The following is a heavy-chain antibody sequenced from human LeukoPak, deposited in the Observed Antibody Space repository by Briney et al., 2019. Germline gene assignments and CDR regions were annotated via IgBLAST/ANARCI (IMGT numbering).Heavy chain of an antibody. Sequence: SETLSLTCSVSGVSVSTYYWSWIRQPAGKGLEWIGRVYISGRTNYNPSLASRVTVSLDTSKNQFSLTLRSVTAADTAVYYCAKGPYTNYFDSWGQGILVTVSS. V-gene: IGHV4-4*07. CDR2: VYISGRT. CDR3: AKGPYTNYFDS. D-gene: IGHD4-11*01. J-gene: IGHJ4*02. CDR1: GVSVSTYY.